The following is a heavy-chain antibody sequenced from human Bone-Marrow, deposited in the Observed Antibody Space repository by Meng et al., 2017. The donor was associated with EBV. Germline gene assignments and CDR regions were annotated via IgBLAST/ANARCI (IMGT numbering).Heavy chain of an antibody. CDR1: GGLINSSNW. CDR3: ARGGDIVATRFDY. J-gene: IGHJ4*02. Sequence: QGPQTASGLGVVTSGGTLPITLVVAGGLINSSNWWSWVRQPPGKGLEWIGEIYHSGSTNYNPSLKSRVTISVDKSKNQFSLKLSSVTAADTAVYYCARGGDIVATRFDYWGQGTLVTVSS. V-gene: IGHV4-4*02. CDR2: IYHSGST. D-gene: IGHD5-12*01.